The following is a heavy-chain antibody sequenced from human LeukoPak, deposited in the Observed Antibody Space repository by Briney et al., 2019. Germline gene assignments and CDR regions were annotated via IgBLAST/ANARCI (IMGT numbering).Heavy chain of an antibody. D-gene: IGHD3-10*01. J-gene: IGHJ4*02. CDR3: ARSMVRGVIIGYFDY. V-gene: IGHV4-34*01. CDR1: GGSFSGYY. Sequence: SETLSLTCAVYGGSFSGYYWSWIRQPPGKGLEWIGEINHSGSTNYNPSLKSRVTISVDTSKNQFSLKLSSVTAADTAVYYCARSMVRGVIIGYFDYWGQGTLVTVSS. CDR2: INHSGST.